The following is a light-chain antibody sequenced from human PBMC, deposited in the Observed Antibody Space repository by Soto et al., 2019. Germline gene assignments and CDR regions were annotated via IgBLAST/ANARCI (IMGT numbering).Light chain of an antibody. V-gene: IGLV2-11*01. CDR2: DVS. Sequence: QSALTQPRSVSGSPGQSVTISCTGTSSDVGGYNYVSWYQQHPGKAPKVMIYDVSERPSGVPDRFSGAKSGNTASLTISGLHAEYEADYYCCSYAGSPRYVLGTGTKLTVL. J-gene: IGLJ1*01. CDR1: SSDVGGYNY. CDR3: CSYAGSPRYV.